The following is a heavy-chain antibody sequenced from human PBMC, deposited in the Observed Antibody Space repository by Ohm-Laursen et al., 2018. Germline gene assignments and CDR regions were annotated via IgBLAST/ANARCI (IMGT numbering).Heavy chain of an antibody. V-gene: IGHV1-2*02. CDR1: GYTFTGYY. CDR3: ARDLWARYAFDI. J-gene: IGHJ3*02. D-gene: IGHD3-16*01. CDR2: INPNSGGT. Sequence: VASVKVSCKASGYTFTGYYMHWVRQAPGQGLEWMGWINPNSGGTNYAQKFQGRVTMTRDTSISTAYMELSRLRSDDTAVYYCARDLWARYAFDIWGQGTMVTVSS.